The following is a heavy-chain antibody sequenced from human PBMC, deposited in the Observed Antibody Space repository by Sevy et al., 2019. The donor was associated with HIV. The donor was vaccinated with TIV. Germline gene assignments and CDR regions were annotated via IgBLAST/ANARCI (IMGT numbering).Heavy chain of an antibody. CDR3: ARDQLAFGGVIVERYFDY. J-gene: IGHJ4*02. CDR2: ISYDGSNK. Sequence: GGSLRLSCAASGFTFSSYAMHWVRQAPGKGLEWVAVISYDGSNKYYADSVKGRLTISRDNSKNTLCLQMNSLRAEDTAVYYCARDQLAFGGVIVERYFDYWGQGTLVTVSS. V-gene: IGHV3-30*04. CDR1: GFTFSSYA. D-gene: IGHD3-16*02.